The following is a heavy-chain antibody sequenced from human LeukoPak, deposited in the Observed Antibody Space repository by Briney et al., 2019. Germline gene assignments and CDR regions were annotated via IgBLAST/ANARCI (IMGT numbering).Heavy chain of an antibody. J-gene: IGHJ4*02. Sequence: GGSLGLSCAASGFTFSGYSMNWVRQFPGKGLEWVSSISGSTNYIYYADSVKGRFTISRDNAKNSLYLQMNSLRAEDTAVYYCARGFYDCGGNLIDYWGQGTLVTVSS. CDR1: GFTFSGYS. V-gene: IGHV3-21*01. D-gene: IGHD4-23*01. CDR2: ISGSTNYI. CDR3: ARGFYDCGGNLIDY.